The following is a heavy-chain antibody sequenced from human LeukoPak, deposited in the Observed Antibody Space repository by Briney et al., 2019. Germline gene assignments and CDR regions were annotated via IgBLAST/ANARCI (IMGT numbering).Heavy chain of an antibody. Sequence: SETLSLTCAVYGGSFSGYYWSWIRQPPGKGLEWIGEINHRGSTNYNPSLKSRVTISVDTSKNQFSLKLSSVTAADTAVYYCARGRGTSCFRFWGQGTLVTVSS. V-gene: IGHV4-34*01. J-gene: IGHJ4*02. CDR2: INHRGST. D-gene: IGHD2-2*01. CDR1: GGSFSGYY. CDR3: ARGRGTSCFRF.